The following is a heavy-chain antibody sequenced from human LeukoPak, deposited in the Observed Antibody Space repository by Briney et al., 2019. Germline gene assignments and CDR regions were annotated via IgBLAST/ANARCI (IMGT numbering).Heavy chain of an antibody. J-gene: IGHJ3*02. CDR3: AKVSI. V-gene: IGHV3-23*01. Sequence: GGSLRLSSVASGFTFSSYAMTWVRQAPGKGLEWVSSIGGSVGSTYYAASVKGRFTISRDNSKNTLSLQMNSLRAADTAVYYCAKVSIWGQGTMVTVSS. CDR1: GFTFSSYA. CDR2: IGGSVGST.